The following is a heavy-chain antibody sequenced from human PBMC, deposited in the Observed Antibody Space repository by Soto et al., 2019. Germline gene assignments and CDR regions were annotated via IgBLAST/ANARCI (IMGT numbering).Heavy chain of an antibody. J-gene: IGHJ5*02. CDR2: IIGDTVNI. CDR1: GFTFRTYA. V-gene: IGHV3-23*01. D-gene: IGHD2-2*01. Sequence: PGGSLRRSCTAYGFTFRTYAMNWVRQATGKGLERVAGIIGDTVNIYYADSVRGRFTISRDDSKDTLYLQITSLRAEDTAFYYCAKHAEYQLVSCFDPWGQGTLVTVSS. CDR3: AKHAEYQLVSCFDP.